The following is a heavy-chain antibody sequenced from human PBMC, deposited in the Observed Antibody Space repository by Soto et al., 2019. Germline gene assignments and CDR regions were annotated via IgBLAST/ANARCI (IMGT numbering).Heavy chain of an antibody. CDR1: GYTFTSYA. V-gene: IGHV1-3*01. J-gene: IGHJ3*02. Sequence: AASVKVSCKASGYTFTSYAMHWVRQAPGQRLEWMGWINAGNGNTKYSQKFQGRVTITRDTSASTAYMELSSLRSEDTAVYYCARGGGEVVVVWAAAFDIWGQGTMVTVSS. CDR2: INAGNGNT. CDR3: ARGGGEVVVVWAAAFDI. D-gene: IGHD2-15*01.